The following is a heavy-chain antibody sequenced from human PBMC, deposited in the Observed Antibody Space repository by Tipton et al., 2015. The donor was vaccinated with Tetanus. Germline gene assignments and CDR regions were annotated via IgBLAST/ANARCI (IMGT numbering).Heavy chain of an antibody. D-gene: IGHD3-22*01. V-gene: IGHV4-59*12. CDR3: ARGRGTYFFDSSGYYPKYYIDS. CDR2: VYYRGGT. J-gene: IGHJ4*02. CDR1: GGSITNYY. Sequence: TLSLTCTVSGGSITNYYWSWVRQSPGKGLEWIGYVYYRGGTIASPSLKSRVSISADRPKNQFSLRLSSVTAADTATYYCARGRGTYFFDSSGYYPKYYIDSWGQGTRVTVSS.